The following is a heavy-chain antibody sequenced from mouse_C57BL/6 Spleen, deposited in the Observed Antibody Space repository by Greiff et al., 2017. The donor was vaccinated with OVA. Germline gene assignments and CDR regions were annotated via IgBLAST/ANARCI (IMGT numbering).Heavy chain of an antibody. CDR2: IAPNSGST. D-gene: IGHD5-5*01. CDR1: GYTFTSYW. CDR3: ASRLANWAFDV. Sequence: VQLQQPGAELVKPGASVKLSCKASGYTFTSYWMHWVKQRPGRGLEWIGRIAPNSGSTKYNEKFKSKATLTVDKPSSTAYMQLSSLTAEDSAVYYCASRLANWAFDVWGTGTTVTVSS. V-gene: IGHV1-72*01. J-gene: IGHJ1*03.